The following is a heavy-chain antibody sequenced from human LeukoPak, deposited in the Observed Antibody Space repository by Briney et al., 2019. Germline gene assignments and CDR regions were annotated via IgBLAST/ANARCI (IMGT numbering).Heavy chain of an antibody. Sequence: SETLSLTCTVSGGSISSNSHYWGWIRQPPGKGLEWIGNIYYRGSTAYNPSLRSRVTMSIDTSKNQFSLRLSSVTAADTAVFYCARLSNTGSFDFDYWGQGTLVTVSS. J-gene: IGHJ4*02. CDR2: IYYRGST. D-gene: IGHD1-26*01. V-gene: IGHV4-39*01. CDR1: GGSISSNSHY. CDR3: ARLSNTGSFDFDY.